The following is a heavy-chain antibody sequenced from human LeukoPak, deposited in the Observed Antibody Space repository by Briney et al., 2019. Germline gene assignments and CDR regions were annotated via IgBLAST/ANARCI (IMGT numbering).Heavy chain of an antibody. D-gene: IGHD3-10*01. CDR1: GYTFTGYY. V-gene: IGHV1-2*02. CDR3: ARADYYDSGSNFDY. Sequence: ASVKVSCKASGYTFTGYYMHWVRQAPGQGLEWMGWIIPNSGGTNYAQKFQGRVTMTRDTSIITAYMELSRLRSDDTAVYYCARADYYDSGSNFDYWGQGTLVTVSS. CDR2: IIPNSGGT. J-gene: IGHJ4*02.